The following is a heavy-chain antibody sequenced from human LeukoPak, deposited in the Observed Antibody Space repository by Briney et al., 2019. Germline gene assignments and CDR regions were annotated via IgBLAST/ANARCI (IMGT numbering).Heavy chain of an antibody. CDR3: AREDETTSIYGMDV. CDR2: ISAYNGNT. D-gene: IGHD4-11*01. J-gene: IGHJ6*02. V-gene: IGHV1-18*01. Sequence: GASVKVSCKASGCTFTSYGISWVRQAPGQGLEWMGWISAYNGNTNYAQKLQGRVTMTTDTSTSTAYMELRSLRSDDTAVYYCAREDETTSIYGMDVWGQGTTVTVSS. CDR1: GCTFTSYG.